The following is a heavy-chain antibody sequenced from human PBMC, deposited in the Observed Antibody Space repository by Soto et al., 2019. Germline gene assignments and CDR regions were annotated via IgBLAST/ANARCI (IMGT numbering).Heavy chain of an antibody. J-gene: IGHJ4*02. D-gene: IGHD3-3*01. Sequence: QVQLQESGPGLVKPSQTLSLTCTVSGGSISIGGYYWSWIRQHPGKGLEWIGYIFYSGTTYYNTSRKSRVTISVDTSKNQFTMKLSAVTAADTAVYYCASTPGRYDCWPPDYWGQGTLVTVSS. CDR1: GGSISIGGYY. CDR2: IFYSGTT. V-gene: IGHV4-31*03. CDR3: ASTPGRYDCWPPDY.